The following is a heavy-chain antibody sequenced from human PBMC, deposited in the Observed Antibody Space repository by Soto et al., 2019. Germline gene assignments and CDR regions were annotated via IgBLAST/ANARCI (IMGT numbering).Heavy chain of an antibody. J-gene: IGHJ5*02. Sequence: LRLSCAASGFTFSSYAMSWVRQAPGKGLEWVSAISGSGGGTYYADSVKGRFTISRDNSKNTLYLQMNSLRAEDTAVYYCAKSGYCTNGVCYMGWFDPWGQGTLVTVSS. V-gene: IGHV3-23*01. CDR3: AKSGYCTNGVCYMGWFDP. D-gene: IGHD2-8*01. CDR2: ISGSGGGT. CDR1: GFTFSSYA.